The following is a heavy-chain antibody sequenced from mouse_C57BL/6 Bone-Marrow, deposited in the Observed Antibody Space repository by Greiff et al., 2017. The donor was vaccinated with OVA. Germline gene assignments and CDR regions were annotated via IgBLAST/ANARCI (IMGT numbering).Heavy chain of an antibody. CDR2: ISYDGSN. CDR3: ARGSTAQAPAWFAY. D-gene: IGHD3-2*02. CDR1: GYSITSGYY. V-gene: IGHV3-6*01. J-gene: IGHJ3*01. Sequence: EVQVVESGPGLVKPSQSLSLTCSVTGYSITSGYYWNWIRQFPGNKLEWMGYISYDGSNNYNPSLKNRISITRDTSKNQFFLKLNSVTTEDTATYYCARGSTAQAPAWFAYWGQGTLVTVSA.